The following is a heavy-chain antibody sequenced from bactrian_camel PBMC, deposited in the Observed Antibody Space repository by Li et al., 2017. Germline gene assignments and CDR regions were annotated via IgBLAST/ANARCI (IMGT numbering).Heavy chain of an antibody. CDR3: AADLASGAYCFSSDRIA. Sequence: VESGGGSVQAGGSLRLSCAISGFTYTTYRMGWFRQYSGSQYEGVAAIDSDGQTSYADSVRARFSISRDNAKNVLYLQMNNLKPEDTAMYYCAADLASGAYCFSSDRIAWGQGTQVTVS. D-gene: IGHD2*01. V-gene: IGHV3S53*01. CDR2: IDSDGQT. CDR1: GFTYTTYR. J-gene: IGHJ6*01.